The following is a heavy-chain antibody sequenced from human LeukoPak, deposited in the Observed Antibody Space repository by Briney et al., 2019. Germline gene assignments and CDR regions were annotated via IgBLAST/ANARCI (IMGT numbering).Heavy chain of an antibody. CDR3: ASCDSSDYYNFDY. Sequence: KPSQTLSLTCTVSGGSISSGGYYWSWIRQPPGKGLEWIGYIYHSGSTYYNPSLKSRVIISVDTSKNQFSLKLSSVTAADTAVYYCASCDSSDYYNFDYWGQGTLVTVSS. CDR1: GGSISSGGYY. D-gene: IGHD3-22*01. V-gene: IGHV4-30-2*05. CDR2: IYHSGST. J-gene: IGHJ4*02.